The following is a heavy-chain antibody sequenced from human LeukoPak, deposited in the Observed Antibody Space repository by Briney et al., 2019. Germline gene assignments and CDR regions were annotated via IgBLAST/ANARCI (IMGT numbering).Heavy chain of an antibody. CDR2: IKEDGSEK. CDR3: AALVAPY. Sequence: PGGSLRLSCTTSGFTFNGYWMNWVRQAPGKGLEWVANIKEDGSEKNYVDSVKGRFTISRDNAQNSLYLQMNSLRAEDTAVYYCAALVAPYWGQGTLVTVSS. CDR1: GFTFNGYW. J-gene: IGHJ4*02. V-gene: IGHV3-7*05. D-gene: IGHD2-15*01.